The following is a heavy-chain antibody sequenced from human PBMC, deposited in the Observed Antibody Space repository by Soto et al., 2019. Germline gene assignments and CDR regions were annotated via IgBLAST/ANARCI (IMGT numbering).Heavy chain of an antibody. D-gene: IGHD5-12*01. Sequence: SVKVSCKASGYTFTSYGISWVRQAPGQGLEWMGRIIPILGIASYAQKFQGRVTITADKSTSTAYMELSSLRSEDTAVYYCATGSGYDSPNDAFDIWGQGTMVTVSS. J-gene: IGHJ3*02. CDR1: GYTFTSYG. V-gene: IGHV1-69*04. CDR2: IIPILGIA. CDR3: ATGSGYDSPNDAFDI.